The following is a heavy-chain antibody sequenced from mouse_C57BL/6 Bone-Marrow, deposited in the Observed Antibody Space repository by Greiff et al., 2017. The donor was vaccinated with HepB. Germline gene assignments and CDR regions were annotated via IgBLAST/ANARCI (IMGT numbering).Heavy chain of an antibody. CDR2: IRSKSNNYAT. CDR1: GFSFNTYA. V-gene: IGHV10-1*01. J-gene: IGHJ3*01. D-gene: IGHD2-4*01. CDR3: VRRRYEYDGFAY. Sequence: EVMLVESGGGLVQPKGSLKLSCAASGFSFNTYAMNWVRQAPGKGLEWVARIRSKSNNYATYYADSVKDRFTISRDDSESMLYLQMNNLKTEDTAMYYCVRRRYEYDGFAYWGQGTLVTVSA.